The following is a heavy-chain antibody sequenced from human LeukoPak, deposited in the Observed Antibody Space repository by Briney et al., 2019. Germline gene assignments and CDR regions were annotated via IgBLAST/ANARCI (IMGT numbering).Heavy chain of an antibody. Sequence: GGSLRLSCAASGFTFSSYAMSWVRQAPGKGLEWVSAISGSGGSTYYADSVKGRFTISRDNSKNTLYLQMNSLRAEDTAVYYCAKDRGYNWNPLSQKNVAFDIWGQGTMVTVSS. CDR3: AKDRGYNWNPLSQKNVAFDI. J-gene: IGHJ3*02. CDR2: ISGSGGST. D-gene: IGHD1-20*01. CDR1: GFTFSSYA. V-gene: IGHV3-23*01.